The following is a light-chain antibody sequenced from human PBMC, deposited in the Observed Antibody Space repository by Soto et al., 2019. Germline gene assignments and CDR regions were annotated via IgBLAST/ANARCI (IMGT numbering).Light chain of an antibody. CDR3: NSYTTSSTYV. Sequence: QSVLTQPASVSGSPGRSITISCTGTSSDVGRYNYVSWYQHHPGKAPKLIFYDVSNRPSGVSERFSVSKSGYTASLTISGLQAEDEADYYCNSYTTSSTYVFGTGTKVTVL. J-gene: IGLJ1*01. CDR1: SSDVGRYNY. V-gene: IGLV2-14*03. CDR2: DVS.